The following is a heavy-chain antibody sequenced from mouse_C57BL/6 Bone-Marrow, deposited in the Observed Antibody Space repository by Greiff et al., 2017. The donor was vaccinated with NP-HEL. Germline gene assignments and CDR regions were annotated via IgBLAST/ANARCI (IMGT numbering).Heavy chain of an antibody. CDR1: GYTFTSYW. D-gene: IGHD2-5*01. V-gene: IGHV1-69*01. CDR3: ARGGLIVTTRFAY. Sequence: VQLQQPGAELVMPGASVKLSCKASGYTFTSYWMHWVKQRPGQGLAWIGEIDPSDSYTNYNQKFKGKSTLTVDKSSSTAYMQLSSLTSEDSAVYYCARGGLIVTTRFAYWGQGTLVTVSA. CDR2: IDPSDSYT. J-gene: IGHJ3*01.